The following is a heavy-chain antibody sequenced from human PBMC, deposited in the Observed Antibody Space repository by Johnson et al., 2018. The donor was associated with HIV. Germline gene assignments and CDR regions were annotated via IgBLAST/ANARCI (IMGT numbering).Heavy chain of an antibody. J-gene: IGHJ3*02. CDR3: ASREWELLSAFDI. Sequence: QVQLVESGGGVVQPGRSLRLSCAASGFTFSSYAMHWVRQAPGKGLEWVAVISYDGSNKYYADSVKGRFTISRDNSKNTLYLQMNSLRAEDTAMYYCASREWELLSAFDIWGQGTMVTVSS. V-gene: IGHV3-30-3*01. CDR2: ISYDGSNK. D-gene: IGHD1-26*01. CDR1: GFTFSSYA.